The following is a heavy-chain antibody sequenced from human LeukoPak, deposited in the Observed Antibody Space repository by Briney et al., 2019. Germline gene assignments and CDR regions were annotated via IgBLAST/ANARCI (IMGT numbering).Heavy chain of an antibody. V-gene: IGHV7-4-1*02. Sequence: ASVKVSCKASGYTFTSYAMNWVRQAPGQGLEWMGWINTNTGNPTYAQGFTGRFVFSLDTSVSTAYLQISSLKAEDTAVYYCARDSRYYYDSSGYECDYWGQGTLVTVSS. J-gene: IGHJ4*02. CDR1: GYTFTSYA. CDR3: ARDSRYYYDSSGYECDY. D-gene: IGHD3-22*01. CDR2: INTNTGNP.